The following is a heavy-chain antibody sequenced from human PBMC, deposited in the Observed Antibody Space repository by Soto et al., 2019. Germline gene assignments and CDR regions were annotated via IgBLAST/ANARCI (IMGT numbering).Heavy chain of an antibody. CDR2: IYSGGST. J-gene: IGHJ3*02. V-gene: IGHV3-66*01. Sequence: GGSLRLSCAASGFTVSSNYMSWVRQAPGKGLEWVSVIYSGGSTYYADSVKGRFTISRDNSKNTLYLQMNSLRAEDTAVYYCASPFMVDAFDIWGQGTMVTVSS. CDR1: GFTVSSNY. D-gene: IGHD3-10*01. CDR3: ASPFMVDAFDI.